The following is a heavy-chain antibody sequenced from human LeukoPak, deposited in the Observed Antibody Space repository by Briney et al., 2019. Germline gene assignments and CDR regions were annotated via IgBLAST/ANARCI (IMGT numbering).Heavy chain of an antibody. CDR1: GFTFSSYS. J-gene: IGHJ4*02. CDR2: ISSSSYI. V-gene: IGHV3-21*01. D-gene: IGHD1-26*01. Sequence: PGGSLRLSCAASGFTFSSYSMNWVRQAPGKGLEWVSSISSSSYIYYADSVKGRFTISRDNAKNSLYLQMNSLRAEDTAVYYCARVYSGSYFDYWGQGTLVTVSS. CDR3: ARVYSGSYFDY.